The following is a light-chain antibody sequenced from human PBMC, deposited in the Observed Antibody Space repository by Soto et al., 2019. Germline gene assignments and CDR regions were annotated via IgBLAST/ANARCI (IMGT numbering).Light chain of an antibody. CDR3: SSYKRSSSYV. J-gene: IGLJ1*01. CDR1: SSDVGTYNS. CDR2: DVS. V-gene: IGLV2-14*01. Sequence: QSALTQPASVSGSPGQSITISCTGTSSDVGTYNSVSWYQQYPGKAPKLMIHDVSNRPSGVSNRFSGSKSGNTASLTISGLQAEDEADYYCSSYKRSSSYVFVSGTQLTVL.